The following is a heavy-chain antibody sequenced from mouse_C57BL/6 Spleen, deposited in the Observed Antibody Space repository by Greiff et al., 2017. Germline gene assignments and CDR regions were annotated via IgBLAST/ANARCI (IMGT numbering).Heavy chain of an antibody. CDR3: TRDRDGAWFAY. Sequence: EVMLVESGEGLVKPGGSLKLSCAASGFTFSSYAMSWVRQTPEKRLEWVAYISSGGDYIYYADTVKGRFTISRDNARNTLYLQMSSLKSEDTAMYYCTRDRDGAWFAYWGQGTLVTVSA. D-gene: IGHD3-1*01. J-gene: IGHJ3*01. CDR2: ISSGGDYI. V-gene: IGHV5-9-1*02. CDR1: GFTFSSYA.